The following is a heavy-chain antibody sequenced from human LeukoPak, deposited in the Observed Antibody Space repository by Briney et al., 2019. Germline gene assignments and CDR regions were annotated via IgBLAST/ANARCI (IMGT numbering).Heavy chain of an antibody. CDR2: IHSSGGT. D-gene: IGHD2-8*01. CDR3: ARDLDLGYCTNGVCYYIDY. CDR1: GFTGSNNY. V-gene: IGHV3-53*01. Sequence: AGGSLRLSCAASGFTGSNNYMSWVRQAPGKGLEWVSAIHSSGGTYYADSVKGRFTISRDNSKNTLYLQMNSLRAEDTAVYYCARDLDLGYCTNGVCYYIDYWGQGTLVTVSS. J-gene: IGHJ4*02.